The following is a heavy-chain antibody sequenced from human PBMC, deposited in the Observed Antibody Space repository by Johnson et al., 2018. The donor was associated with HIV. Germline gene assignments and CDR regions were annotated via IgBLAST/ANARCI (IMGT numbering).Heavy chain of an antibody. V-gene: IGHV3-23*04. CDR2: ISGSDHST. CDR3: AASVYYYDSSGYFAFDI. J-gene: IGHJ3*02. Sequence: VQLVESGGGLVQPGGSLRLSCGASSFTFSSNDMKWVRQAPGKGLEWVSPISGSDHSTYYADSVKGRFTISRDNSKNTLYLQMNSLRAEDTAVYYCAASVYYYDSSGYFAFDIWGQGTMVTVSS. D-gene: IGHD3-22*01. CDR1: SFTFSSND.